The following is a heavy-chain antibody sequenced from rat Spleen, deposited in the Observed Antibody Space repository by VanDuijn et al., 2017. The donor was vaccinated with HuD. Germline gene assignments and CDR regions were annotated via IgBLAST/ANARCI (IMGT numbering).Heavy chain of an antibody. CDR3: AKDREYYGYNSFGY. Sequence: EVRLVESGGGLVQPGRSLKLSCAASGFTFSNHDMAWVRQAPTKGLEWIASISSGGGTYYPDSVKGRFTISRDNAENTVYLQMNSLRSEDTATYYCAKDREYYGYNSFGYWGQGVMVTVSS. D-gene: IGHD1-9*01. CDR2: ISSGGGT. CDR1: GFTFSNHD. J-gene: IGHJ2*01. V-gene: IGHV5S13*01.